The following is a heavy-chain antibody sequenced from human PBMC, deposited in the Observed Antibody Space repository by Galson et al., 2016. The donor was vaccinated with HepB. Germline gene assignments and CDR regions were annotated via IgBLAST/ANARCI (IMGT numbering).Heavy chain of an antibody. V-gene: IGHV3-66*01. J-gene: IGHJ6*02. CDR1: GFTVSRSY. D-gene: IGHD3-16*01. CDR3: ARDHRRDIEYYHGMDV. Sequence: SLRLSCAASGFTVSRSYISWVRQAPGEGLEWVSVIYSDGSTYYADSVKGRFTISRDNSRNTVYLQMNSLRVEDTAVYYCARDHRRDIEYYHGMDVWGQGTAGTVSS. CDR2: IYSDGST.